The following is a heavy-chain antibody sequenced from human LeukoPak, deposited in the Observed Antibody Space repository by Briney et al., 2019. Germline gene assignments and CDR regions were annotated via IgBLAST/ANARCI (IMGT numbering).Heavy chain of an antibody. CDR1: GYTFTSYG. J-gene: IGHJ4*02. CDR3: ARDRNDFWSGYRIDY. V-gene: IGHV1-18*01. D-gene: IGHD3-3*01. CDR2: ISAYNGNT. Sequence: GASVKVSCKASGYTFTSYGISWVRQAPGQGLEWMGWISAYNGNTDYAQKLQGRVTMTTDTSTSTAYMELRSLRSDDTAVYYCARDRNDFWSGYRIDYWGQGTLVTVSS.